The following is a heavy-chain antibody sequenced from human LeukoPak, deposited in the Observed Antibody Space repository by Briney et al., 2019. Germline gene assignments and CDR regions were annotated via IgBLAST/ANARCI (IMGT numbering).Heavy chain of an antibody. CDR2: ISYDGSNK. V-gene: IGHV3-30-3*01. D-gene: IGHD2-8*01. J-gene: IGHJ6*04. CDR1: RFTFSSYA. CDR3: ATRYCTISACRASSYKSFDV. Sequence: GGSLRLSCAASRFTFSSYAMHWVRQAPGKGLEWVAVISYDGSNKYYADSVKGRFTISRDNSKNTLYLQMNSLRAEDTAVYYCATRYCTISACRASSYKSFDVWGKGTTVTVSS.